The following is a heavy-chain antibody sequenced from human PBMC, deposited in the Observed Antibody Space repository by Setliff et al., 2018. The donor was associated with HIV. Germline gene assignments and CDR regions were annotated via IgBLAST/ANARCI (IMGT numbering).Heavy chain of an antibody. D-gene: IGHD2-21*02. J-gene: IGHJ1*01. Sequence: SETLSLTCTVSGGSVSSGSYYWSWIRQPAGRGLEWIGHRYTTGSTSYNPSLKSRVTISVDTSKNQFSLKLSSVTAADTAVYYCARGQGLLFSLKYFQYWGQGTLVTVSS. CDR1: GGSVSSGSYY. CDR2: RYTTGST. CDR3: ARGQGLLFSLKYFQY. V-gene: IGHV4-61*09.